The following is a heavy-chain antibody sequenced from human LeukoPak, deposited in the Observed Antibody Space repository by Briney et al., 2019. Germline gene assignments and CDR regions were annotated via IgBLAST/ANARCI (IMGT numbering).Heavy chain of an antibody. CDR2: ISISSGTT. V-gene: IGHV3-23*01. J-gene: IGHJ4*02. CDR1: GFTFSSYV. CDR3: TKDPDRC. Sequence: GGSLRLSCAASGFTFSSYVMSWVRQTPGKGLEWVSYISISSGTTYYADSVKGRFTISRDNSKNTLYLQMNSLRAEDTAVYYCTKDPDRCWGQGTLVTVSS.